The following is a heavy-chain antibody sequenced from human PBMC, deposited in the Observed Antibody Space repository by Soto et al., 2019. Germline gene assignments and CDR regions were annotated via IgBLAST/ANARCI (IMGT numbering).Heavy chain of an antibody. Sequence: GGSLRLSCAASGFTFSSYGMHWVRQAPGKGLEWVAVISYDGSNKYYADSVKGRFTISRDNSKNTLYLQMNSLRAEDTAVYYCAKSHLYDILTGYYLFWGQGTLVTVSS. CDR3: AKSHLYDILTGYYLF. V-gene: IGHV3-30*18. D-gene: IGHD3-9*01. CDR1: GFTFSSYG. CDR2: ISYDGSNK. J-gene: IGHJ4*02.